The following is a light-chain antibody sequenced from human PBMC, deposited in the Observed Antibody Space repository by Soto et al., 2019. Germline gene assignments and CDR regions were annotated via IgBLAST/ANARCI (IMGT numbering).Light chain of an antibody. CDR1: QSVSSN. V-gene: IGKV3-15*01. Sequence: EFVFTQSPCTLALSPGERATLSRRASQSVSSNLAWYQQKPGQAPRLLIYGASTRATGIPARFSGSGSGTEFTLTISSLQSEDFAVYYCQQYNNWPPVTFGQGTKVDIK. J-gene: IGKJ1*01. CDR2: GAS. CDR3: QQYNNWPPVT.